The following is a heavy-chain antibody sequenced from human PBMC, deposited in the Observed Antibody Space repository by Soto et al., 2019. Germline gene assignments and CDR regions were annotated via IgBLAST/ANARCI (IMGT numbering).Heavy chain of an antibody. Sequence: GGSMRLSCAASGFTISSYFMSWVRQNTGKGLEWVSDIISSGASTYYADSVKGRFTISRDNSKSTLYLQMNSLRAEDTALYYCAKGRSYYYYYGVDVWGQGTTVTVSS. CDR2: IISSGAST. CDR3: AKGRSYYYYYGVDV. J-gene: IGHJ6*02. CDR1: GFTISSYF. V-gene: IGHV3-23*01.